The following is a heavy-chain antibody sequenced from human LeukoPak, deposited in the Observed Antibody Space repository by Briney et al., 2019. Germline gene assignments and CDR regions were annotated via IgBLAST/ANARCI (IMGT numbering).Heavy chain of an antibody. V-gene: IGHV4-61*02. D-gene: IGHD3-10*01. CDR1: GGSISSGSYY. CDR2: IYTSGST. J-gene: IGHJ4*02. Sequence: SETLSLTCTVSGGSISSGSYYWSWIRQPAGKGLEWIGRIYTSGSTNYNPSLKSRVTISVDTSKNQFSLRLSSVTATDTAVYYCARYGSGVDDSWGQGTLVTVSS. CDR3: ARYGSGVDDS.